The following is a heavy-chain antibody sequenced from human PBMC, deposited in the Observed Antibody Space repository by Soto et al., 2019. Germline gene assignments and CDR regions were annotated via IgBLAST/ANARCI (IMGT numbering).Heavy chain of an antibody. CDR1: GGTFSSYA. CDR3: ARDAERDGSNWFDP. Sequence: ASVKVSCKASGGTFSSYAISWVRQAPGQGLEWMGGIIPIFGTANYAQKFQGRVTITADESTSTAYMELSSLRSEDTAVYYCARDAERDGSNWFDPWGQGTLVTVSS. J-gene: IGHJ5*02. D-gene: IGHD5-12*01. CDR2: IIPIFGTA. V-gene: IGHV1-69*13.